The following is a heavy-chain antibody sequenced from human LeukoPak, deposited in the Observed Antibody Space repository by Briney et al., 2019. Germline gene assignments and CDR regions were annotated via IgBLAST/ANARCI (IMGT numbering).Heavy chain of an antibody. CDR1: GFTFSAND. CDR2: LYSDGNT. CDR3: ARGVEPLAANTLAY. V-gene: IGHV3-53*01. D-gene: IGHD3-16*01. Sequence: PGGSLRLSCAASGFTFSANDMTWVRQAPGKGLEWVSVLYSDGNTKYADSVQGRFTISRDNSKNTLYLEMNSLSPGDTAVYYCARGVEPLAANTLAYWGQGTLVTVSS. J-gene: IGHJ4*02.